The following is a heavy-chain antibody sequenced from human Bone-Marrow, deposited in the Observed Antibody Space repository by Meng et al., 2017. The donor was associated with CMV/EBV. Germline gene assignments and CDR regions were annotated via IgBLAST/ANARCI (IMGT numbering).Heavy chain of an antibody. Sequence: GGSLRLSCAASGFTFSDYDMTWIRQTPGKGLEWVSHISNWGTPLYYADSVKGRFTISRDNSKNTLYLQMNSLRAEDTAVYYCARVRDSMVMYYYYGMDVWGQGTTVTVSS. CDR2: ISNWGTPL. J-gene: IGHJ6*02. D-gene: IGHD5-18*01. V-gene: IGHV3-11*04. CDR3: ARVRDSMVMYYYYGMDV. CDR1: GFTFSDYD.